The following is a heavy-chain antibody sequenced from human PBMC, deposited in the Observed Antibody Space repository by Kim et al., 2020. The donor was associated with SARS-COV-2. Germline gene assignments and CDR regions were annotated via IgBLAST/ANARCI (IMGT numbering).Heavy chain of an antibody. CDR1: GGSFSGYY. CDR3: ARVLGRGVITQFDY. CDR2: INHSGST. Sequence: SETLSLTCAVYGGSFSGYYWSWIRQPPGKGLEWIGEINHSGSTNYNPSLKSRVTISVDTSKNQFSLKLSSVTAADTAVYYCARVLGRGVITQFDYWGQGTLVTVSS. D-gene: IGHD3-10*01. J-gene: IGHJ4*02. V-gene: IGHV4-34*01.